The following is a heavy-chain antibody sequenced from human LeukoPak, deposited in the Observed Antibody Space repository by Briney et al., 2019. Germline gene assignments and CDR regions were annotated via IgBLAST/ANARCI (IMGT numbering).Heavy chain of an antibody. CDR3: ARAISGTYSFDY. V-gene: IGHV3-53*01. Sequence: GGSLRLSCAASGFTVSTNYMSWVRQAPGKGLEWVSAIYSGGSTYYADSVKGRFTISRDSSKNTLYLQMNSLRAEDTAVYYCARAISGTYSFDYWGQGTLVTVSS. J-gene: IGHJ4*02. CDR2: IYSGGST. CDR1: GFTVSTNY. D-gene: IGHD1-26*01.